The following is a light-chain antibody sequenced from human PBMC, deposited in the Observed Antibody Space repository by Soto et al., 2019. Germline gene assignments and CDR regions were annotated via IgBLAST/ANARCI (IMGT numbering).Light chain of an antibody. CDR3: QQYNRT. Sequence: EIVMTQSPATLSVSPGERATLSCRASQSVSSNVAWYQQKPGQAPRLLIYGASTRATGIPARFSGSGSGTEFTLTISSLQSEDFAVYYCQQYNRTFGQGTKVEIK. V-gene: IGKV3-15*01. CDR1: QSVSSN. J-gene: IGKJ1*01. CDR2: GAS.